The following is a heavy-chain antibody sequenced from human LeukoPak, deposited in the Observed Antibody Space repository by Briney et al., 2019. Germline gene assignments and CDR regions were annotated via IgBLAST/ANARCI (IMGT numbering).Heavy chain of an antibody. J-gene: IGHJ5*02. D-gene: IGHD3-3*01. CDR2: IYTSGST. CDR1: GGSISSGSYY. Sequence: PSETLSLTCTVSGGSISSGSYYWSWIRQPAGKGLEWIGRIYTSGSTNYNPSLKSRVTISVDTSKNQFSLKLSSVTAADTAVYYCARESGASGGYDFWSGYYNWFGPWGQGTLVTVSS. CDR3: ARESGASGGYDFWSGYYNWFGP. V-gene: IGHV4-61*02.